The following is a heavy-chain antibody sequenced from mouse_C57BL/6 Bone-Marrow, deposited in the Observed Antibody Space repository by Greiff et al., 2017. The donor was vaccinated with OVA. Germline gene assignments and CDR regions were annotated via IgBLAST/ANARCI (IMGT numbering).Heavy chain of an antibody. CDR3: ARQGITTVVGDFDY. V-gene: IGHV5-6*01. D-gene: IGHD1-1*01. Sequence: VQLQQSGGDLVKPGGSLKLSCAASGFTFSSYGMSWVRQTPDKRLEWVATISSGGSYTYYPDSVKGRFTISRDNAKNTLYLQMRSLKSEDTAMYYCARQGITTVVGDFDYWGQGTTLTVSS. J-gene: IGHJ2*01. CDR1: GFTFSSYG. CDR2: ISSGGSYT.